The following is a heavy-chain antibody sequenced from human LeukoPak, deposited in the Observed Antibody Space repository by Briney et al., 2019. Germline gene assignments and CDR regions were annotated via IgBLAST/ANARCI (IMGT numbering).Heavy chain of an antibody. CDR3: AREGAPRLPGFGRFDP. V-gene: IGHV4-61*02. D-gene: IGHD6-6*01. J-gene: IGHJ5*02. Sequence: ASETLPLTCTVSGGSISSGSYYWSWIRQPAGKGLEWIGRIYTSGSTNYNPSLKGRVTISVDTSKNQFSLKLSSVTAADTAVYYCAREGAPRLPGFGRFDPWGQGTLVTVSS. CDR1: GGSISSGSYY. CDR2: IYTSGST.